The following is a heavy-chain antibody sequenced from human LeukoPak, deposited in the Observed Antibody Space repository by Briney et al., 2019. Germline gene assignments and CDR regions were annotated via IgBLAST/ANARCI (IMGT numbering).Heavy chain of an antibody. Sequence: GGSLRLSCEASGFTFSHYGMHWVRQAPGKGLEWVSSITSSSTYIHYADSVKGRFTISRDNAKNSLYLQMNSLRAEDTAVYYCARTTSGATFSDYYYYHMDVWGKGTTVTVSS. V-gene: IGHV3-21*01. D-gene: IGHD1-26*01. CDR1: GFTFSHYG. CDR3: ARTTSGATFSDYYYYHMDV. J-gene: IGHJ6*03. CDR2: ITSSSTYI.